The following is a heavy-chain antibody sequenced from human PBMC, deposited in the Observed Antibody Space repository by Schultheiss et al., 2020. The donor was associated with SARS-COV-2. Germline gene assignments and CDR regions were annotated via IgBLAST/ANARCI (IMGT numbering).Heavy chain of an antibody. CDR1: GGPFSGAY. CDR2: IYYSGST. J-gene: IGHJ5*02. CDR3: ARGDGYYDSSGYYPPWFDP. Sequence: SETLSLTCAVYGGPFSGAYWSWIRQHPGKGLEWIGSIYYSGSTYYNPSLKSRVTISVDTSKNQFSLKLSSVTAADTAVYYCARGDGYYDSSGYYPPWFDPWGQGTLVTVSS. V-gene: IGHV4-34*01. D-gene: IGHD3-22*01.